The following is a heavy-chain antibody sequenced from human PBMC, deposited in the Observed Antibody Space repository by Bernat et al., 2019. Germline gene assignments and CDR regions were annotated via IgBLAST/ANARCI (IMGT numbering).Heavy chain of an antibody. Sequence: QVQLVESGGGVVQPGRSLRLSCAASGFTFSTYAIHWVRQAPGKGLKWVTVISYDGINKYYAESVKARFTISRDNSNNTVYLQMNSLRPEETAVYYCAKGSGRSSSAGGIDYWGQGTLVTVSS. CDR2: ISYDGINK. D-gene: IGHD6-6*01. V-gene: IGHV3-30*18. CDR3: AKGSGRSSSAGGIDY. CDR1: GFTFSTYA. J-gene: IGHJ4*02.